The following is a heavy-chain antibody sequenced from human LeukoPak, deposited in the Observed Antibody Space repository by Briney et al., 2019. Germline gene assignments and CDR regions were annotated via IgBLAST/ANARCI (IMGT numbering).Heavy chain of an antibody. CDR1: GFTFSSYG. CDR3: AKVYGEVDY. D-gene: IGHD4-17*01. V-gene: IGHV3-30*18. CDR2: ISYDGSNK. J-gene: IGHJ4*02. Sequence: PGRSLRLSCAASGFTFSSYGMHWVRQAPGKGLEWVAVISYDGSNKYYADSVKGRFTISRDNSKNTLYLQMNSLRAEDTAVYYCAKVYGEVDYWGQGTLVTVSS.